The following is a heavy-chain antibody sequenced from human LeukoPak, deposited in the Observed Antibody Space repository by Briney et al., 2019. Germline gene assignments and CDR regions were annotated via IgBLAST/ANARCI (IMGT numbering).Heavy chain of an antibody. V-gene: IGHV1-46*01. CDR1: GYTFTTYN. J-gene: IGHJ6*02. CDR3: ARDPYTYCYGMDV. Sequence: ASVKVSSKASGYTFTTYNMHSVRQAPGQERVWMGVISPRGGSSRYAQKFQGRVTMTRYTSTSTVYMELSSLRSEDTDVYYCARDPYTYCYGMDVWGQGTTVTVSS. D-gene: IGHD5-18*01. CDR2: ISPRGGSS.